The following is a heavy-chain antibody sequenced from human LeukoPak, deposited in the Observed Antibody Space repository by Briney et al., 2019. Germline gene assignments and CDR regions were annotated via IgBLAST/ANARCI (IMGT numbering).Heavy chain of an antibody. CDR1: GYTLTELS. D-gene: IGHD3-22*01. J-gene: IGHJ4*02. Sequence: GASVKVSCKVSGYTLTELSMHWVRQAPGKGLEWMGGFDPEDGETIYAQKFQGRVTMTEDTSTDTAYMELSSLRSEDTAVYYCATDGLYHYDSSGYYYWGQGTLVTVSS. V-gene: IGHV1-24*01. CDR3: ATDGLYHYDSSGYYY. CDR2: FDPEDGET.